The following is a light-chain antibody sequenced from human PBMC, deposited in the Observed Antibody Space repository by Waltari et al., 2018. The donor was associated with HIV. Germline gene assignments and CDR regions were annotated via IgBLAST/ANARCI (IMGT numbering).Light chain of an antibody. J-gene: IGLJ2*01. CDR1: SSDVGSYNL. CDR2: EGS. CDR3: CSYAGSSIVV. V-gene: IGLV2-23*01. Sequence: QSALTQPASVSGSTGQSIPISCTGTSSDVGSYNLVSWYQQHPGKAPKLMIYEGSKRPSGVSNRFSGSKSGNTASLTISGLQAEDEADYYCCSYAGSSIVVFGGGTKLTVL.